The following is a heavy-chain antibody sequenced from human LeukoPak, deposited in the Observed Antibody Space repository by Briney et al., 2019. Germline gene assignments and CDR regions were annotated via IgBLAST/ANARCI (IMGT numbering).Heavy chain of an antibody. Sequence: GGSLRLSCAASGFTFRNYGMHWVRQAPGKGLEWVAIIWYDGSNKYYGDSVKGRFTISRDNSKNTLSLQMNSLRAEDTAVYYCARGAYYYEDWGQGTLVTVSS. J-gene: IGHJ4*02. CDR1: GFTFRNYG. V-gene: IGHV3-33*01. CDR3: ARGAYYYED. CDR2: IWYDGSNK. D-gene: IGHD3-22*01.